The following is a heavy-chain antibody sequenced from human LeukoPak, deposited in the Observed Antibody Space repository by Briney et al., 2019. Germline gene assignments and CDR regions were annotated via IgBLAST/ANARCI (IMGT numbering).Heavy chain of an antibody. CDR1: GYTFTGYY. J-gene: IGHJ6*02. CDR2: ISAYNGNT. CDR3: ARSYYGMDV. Sequence: ASVKVSCKASGYTFTGYYMHWVRQAPGQGLEWMGWISAYNGNTNYAQKLQGRVTMTTDTSTSTAYMELRSLRSDDTAVYYCARSYYGMDVWGQGTTVTVSS. V-gene: IGHV1-18*04.